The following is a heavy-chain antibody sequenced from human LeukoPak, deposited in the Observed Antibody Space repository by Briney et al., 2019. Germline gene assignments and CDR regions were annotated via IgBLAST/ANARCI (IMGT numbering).Heavy chain of an antibody. CDR3: ARSSDYDSSGYPSDY. Sequence: PSETLSLTCAVYGGSFSGYYWSWIRQPPGKGLEWIGEINHSGSTNYNPSLKSRVTISVDTSKNQFSLKLSSVTAADTAVYYCARSSDYDSSGYPSDYWGQGTLVTVSS. D-gene: IGHD3-22*01. CDR2: INHSGST. V-gene: IGHV4-34*01. J-gene: IGHJ4*02. CDR1: GGSFSGYY.